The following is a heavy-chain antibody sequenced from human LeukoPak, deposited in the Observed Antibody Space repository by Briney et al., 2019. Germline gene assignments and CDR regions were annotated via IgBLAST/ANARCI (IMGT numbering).Heavy chain of an antibody. D-gene: IGHD5-24*01. CDR1: GFTFSNTW. V-gene: IGHV3-30*03. CDR3: ARAMKDGYNYFDY. J-gene: IGHJ4*02. Sequence: GGSLRLSCAASGFTFSNTWMSWVRQAPGKGLEWVAVISYDGSNKYYADSVKGRFTISRDNSKNTLYLQMNSLRAEDTAVYYCARAMKDGYNYFDYWGQGTLVTVSS. CDR2: ISYDGSNK.